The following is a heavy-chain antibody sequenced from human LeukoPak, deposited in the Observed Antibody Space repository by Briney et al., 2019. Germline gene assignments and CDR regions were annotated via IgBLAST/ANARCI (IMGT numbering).Heavy chain of an antibody. CDR3: ARGYQLLWFGELFRSLFDC. CDR2: INPNSGGT. J-gene: IGHJ4*02. D-gene: IGHD3-10*01. V-gene: IGHV1-2*02. CDR1: GYTFTGYY. Sequence: ASVKVSCKASGYTFTGYYMHWVRQAPGQGLEWMGWINPNSGGTNYAQKFQGRVTMTRDTSISTAYMELSRLRSDDTAVYYCARGYQLLWFGELFRSLFDCWGQGTLVTVSS.